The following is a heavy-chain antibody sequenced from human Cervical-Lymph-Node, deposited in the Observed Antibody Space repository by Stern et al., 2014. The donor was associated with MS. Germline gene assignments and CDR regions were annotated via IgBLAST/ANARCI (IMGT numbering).Heavy chain of an antibody. Sequence: VHLVESGGGVVQPGRSLRLSCAASGFTFSSYGMHWVRQAPGKVLEWVAVIWYDGSNKYYADSVKGRFTITRDNSKNTLYLQMNSLRAEDTAVYYCARGGGSWGYFDYWGQGTLVTVSS. D-gene: IGHD1-26*01. J-gene: IGHJ4*02. CDR3: ARGGGSWGYFDY. V-gene: IGHV3-33*01. CDR2: IWYDGSNK. CDR1: GFTFSSYG.